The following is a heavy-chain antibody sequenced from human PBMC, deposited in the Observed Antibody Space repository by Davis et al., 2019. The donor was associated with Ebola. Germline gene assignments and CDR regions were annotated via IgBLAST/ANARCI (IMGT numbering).Heavy chain of an antibody. CDR1: GFSFVSYA. CDR3: ARYCHYPDCSYFDC. CDR2: ISGNGGIT. V-gene: IGHV3-23*01. Sequence: PGGSLRLSCEASGFSFVSYAMSWVRQAPGTGLEWVSGISGNGGITEYVDSVRGRFTISRDNSKDTLYLQMNSLRAEDTATYYCARYCHYPDCSYFDCWGQGIMVAVSS. D-gene: IGHD2-15*01. J-gene: IGHJ4*02.